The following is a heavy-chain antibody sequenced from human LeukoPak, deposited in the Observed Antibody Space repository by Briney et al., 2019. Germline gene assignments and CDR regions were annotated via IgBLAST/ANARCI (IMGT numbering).Heavy chain of an antibody. D-gene: IGHD3-10*01. CDR2: IYYSGST. V-gene: IGHV4-59*01. Sequence: SETLSLTCTVSGGSISSYYWSWIRQPPGKGLEWIGYIYYSGSTNYNPSLKSRVTISVDTSKNQFSLKLSSVTAADTAVYYCARDLTSGPETERSGSGSLYGYGNWFDPWGQGTLVTVSS. CDR3: ARDLTSGPETERSGSGSLYGYGNWFDP. CDR1: GGSISSYY. J-gene: IGHJ5*02.